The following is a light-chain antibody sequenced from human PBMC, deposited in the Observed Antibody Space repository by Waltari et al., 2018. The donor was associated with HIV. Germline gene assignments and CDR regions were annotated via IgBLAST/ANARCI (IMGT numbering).Light chain of an antibody. Sequence: QSALTQPRSVSGSPGQSVPISCTATSSDVGVYNYVSWYQQHPTKAPKLTIYDVSKRPSGVPDRFSGSKSGNTASLTISGLQAEDEADYYCCSYAGTYTWVFGGGTKLTVL. CDR1: SSDVGVYNY. CDR3: CSYAGTYTWV. J-gene: IGLJ3*02. V-gene: IGLV2-11*01. CDR2: DVS.